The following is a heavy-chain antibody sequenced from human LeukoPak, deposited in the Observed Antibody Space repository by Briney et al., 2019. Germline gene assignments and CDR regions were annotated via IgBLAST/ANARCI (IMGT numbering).Heavy chain of an antibody. Sequence: GASVRVSCKASGYTFTGYYMHWVRQAPGAGLEWMGWINANSGGTNYAQKSQGRVTMTRDTSISTAYMELSRLRADDTAVYYCARDFGYCSSTSCQTFDYWGQGTLATVTS. CDR1: GYTFTGYY. D-gene: IGHD2-2*03. V-gene: IGHV1-2*02. CDR2: INANSGGT. CDR3: ARDFGYCSSTSCQTFDY. J-gene: IGHJ4*02.